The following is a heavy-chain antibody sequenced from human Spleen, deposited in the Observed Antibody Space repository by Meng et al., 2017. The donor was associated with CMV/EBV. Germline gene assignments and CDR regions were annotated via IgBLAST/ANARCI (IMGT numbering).Heavy chain of an antibody. CDR3: ARVTPTRLVDY. D-gene: IGHD3-9*01. Sequence: GESLKISCAASAFTLSNYVMSWVRQAPGKGLEWVSTISGSGGSTFFADSVKGRFTISRDNSKNTLYLQMNSLRAEDTAVYYCARVTPTRLVDYWGQGTLVTVSS. CDR2: ISGSGGST. J-gene: IGHJ4*02. V-gene: IGHV3-23*01. CDR1: AFTLSNYV.